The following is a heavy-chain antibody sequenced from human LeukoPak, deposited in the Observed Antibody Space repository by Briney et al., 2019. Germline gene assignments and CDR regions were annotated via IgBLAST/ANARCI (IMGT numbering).Heavy chain of an antibody. CDR1: GGSFSGYY. V-gene: IGHV4-34*01. J-gene: IGHJ6*02. CDR3: ASSGWVTYYGMDV. CDR2: INHSGST. Sequence: PSETLSLTCAVYGGSFSGYYWSWIRQPPGKGLEQIGEINHSGSTNYNPSLKSRVTISVDTSKNQFSLKLSSVTAADTAVYYCASSGWVTYYGMDVWGQGTTVTVSS. D-gene: IGHD6-19*01.